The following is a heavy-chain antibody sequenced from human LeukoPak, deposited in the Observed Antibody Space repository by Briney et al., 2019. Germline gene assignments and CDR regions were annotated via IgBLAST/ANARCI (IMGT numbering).Heavy chain of an antibody. J-gene: IGHJ4*02. V-gene: IGHV4-34*01. CDR2: IHPSGST. CDR1: GGSFNGYY. CDR3: ARGLDTYKSGVD. Sequence: SETLSLTCAVYGGSFNGYYCTWIRQAPGKGLEWIGEIHPSGSTNYNPSLMSRVSLSLDTSKNQFSLRLSSVTAADTAVYFCARGLDTYKSGVDWGQGTLVTVSS. D-gene: IGHD1-26*01.